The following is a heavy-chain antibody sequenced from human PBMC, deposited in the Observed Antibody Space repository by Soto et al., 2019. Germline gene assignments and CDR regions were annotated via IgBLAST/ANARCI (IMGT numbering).Heavy chain of an antibody. CDR1: GFTFSSYA. J-gene: IGHJ4*02. Sequence: EVQLLESGGGLVQPGGSLRLSCAASGFTFSSYAMGWVRQAPGKGLEWVSGISGSGVSTYYADSVKGRFTISRDNSKNTLYLQMNSLRAEDTAVYYCAKGRVGATKGDYFNYWGQGTLVTVSS. CDR3: AKGRVGATKGDYFNY. V-gene: IGHV3-23*01. CDR2: ISGSGVST. D-gene: IGHD1-26*01.